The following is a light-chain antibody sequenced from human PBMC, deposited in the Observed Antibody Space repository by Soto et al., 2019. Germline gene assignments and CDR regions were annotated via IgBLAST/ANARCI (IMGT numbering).Light chain of an antibody. CDR2: GAS. V-gene: IGKV3-15*01. CDR1: QSVSSN. J-gene: IGKJ3*01. Sequence: EIVMTQSPATLSVSPGERATLSCRASQSVSSNLAWYQQKPGQAPRLLIYGASTRATGIPARFSGSGSGTELTLTISSLQSEDFAVYYCQQYNNWSRITFGPGTKVDIK. CDR3: QQYNNWSRIT.